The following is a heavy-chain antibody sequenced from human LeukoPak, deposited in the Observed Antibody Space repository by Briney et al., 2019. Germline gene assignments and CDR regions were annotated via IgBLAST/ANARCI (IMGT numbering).Heavy chain of an antibody. J-gene: IGHJ4*02. D-gene: IGHD6-19*01. CDR2: IIPIFGTA. CDR1: GGTFSSYA. Sequence: SVNLSCNASGGTFSSYAISWVRHPPGQGLEWMGGIIPIFGTANYAQKFQGRVTITADESTSTAYMELRSLRSEDTAVYYCASTPPSSGWYPFDYWGQGTLVTVSS. V-gene: IGHV1-69*13. CDR3: ASTPPSSGWYPFDY.